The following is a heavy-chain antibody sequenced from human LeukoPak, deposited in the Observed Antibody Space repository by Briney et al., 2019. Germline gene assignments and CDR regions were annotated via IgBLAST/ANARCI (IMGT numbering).Heavy chain of an antibody. CDR2: ISSSSSTI. J-gene: IGHJ4*02. CDR1: GFPFSSYS. Sequence: GSLRLSCAASGFPFSSYSMNWVRQAPGKGLEWVSSISSSSSTIYYSDSVKGRFTISRDNAKNSLYLQMNSLRAEDTAVYYCARDGIRLWIGELSFYFDYWGQGTLVTVSS. D-gene: IGHD3-10*01. CDR3: ARDGIRLWIGELSFYFDY. V-gene: IGHV3-48*04.